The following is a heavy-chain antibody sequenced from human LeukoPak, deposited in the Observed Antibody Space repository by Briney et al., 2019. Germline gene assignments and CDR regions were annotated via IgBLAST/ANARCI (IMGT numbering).Heavy chain of an antibody. Sequence: SETLSLTCTVSGGSISSSDYYWGWIRRSPGKGLEWIGSIYYSGNTYYNPSLKSRVTISVDTSKNQFSLRLSFVTAADTAVYYCALSCSGGSCYAGAEDYWGQGTLVTVSS. J-gene: IGHJ4*02. CDR3: ALSCSGGSCYAGAEDY. CDR1: GGSISSSDYY. D-gene: IGHD2-15*01. V-gene: IGHV4-39*01. CDR2: IYYSGNT.